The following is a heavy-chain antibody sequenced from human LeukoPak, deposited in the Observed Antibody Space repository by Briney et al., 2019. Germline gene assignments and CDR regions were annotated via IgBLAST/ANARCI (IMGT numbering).Heavy chain of an antibody. D-gene: IGHD1-7*01. V-gene: IGHV3-7*01. J-gene: IGHJ4*02. CDR1: GFIFRSYW. CDR2: IDEHGFKT. CDR3: ARDGITCTRDY. Sequence: GGSLRLPCAASGFIFRSYWMVWVRQAPGKGLEWVASIDEHGFKTYYAASVTGRFTISKDTAKNSLDLQINSLRAEDTAVYYCARDGITCTRDYWGQGALVTVSS.